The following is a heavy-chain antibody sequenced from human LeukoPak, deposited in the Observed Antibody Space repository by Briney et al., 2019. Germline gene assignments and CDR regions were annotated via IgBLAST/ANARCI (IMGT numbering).Heavy chain of an antibody. D-gene: IGHD5-12*01. Sequence: GGSLRPSCATSGFTFTSYAMCWVRQAPGKGLEWVSGVSVSGEKTNYADSVKGRFTISRDNSKNTLSLQMASLRADDTAVYYCVRGYSGHDWGQGTLVIVSS. CDR2: VSVSGEKT. CDR1: GFTFTSYA. J-gene: IGHJ4*02. CDR3: VRGYSGHD. V-gene: IGHV3-23*01.